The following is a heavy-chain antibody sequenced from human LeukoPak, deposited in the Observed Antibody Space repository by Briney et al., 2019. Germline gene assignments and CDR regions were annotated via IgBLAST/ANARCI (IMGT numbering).Heavy chain of an antibody. CDR3: AREGGPAAIRYYFYYLDV. CDR2: INPYSDGT. J-gene: IGHJ6*03. D-gene: IGHD2-2*02. Sequence: ASVTVSFTSSGYTFTGYYINWVRQPPGQGLERKGWINPYSDGTTVAQKFQARVTLTWDTSISTVNMELTRLTSDDTAVYYCAREGGPAAIRYYFYYLDVWGKGTTVTVSS. V-gene: IGHV1-2*02. CDR1: GYTFTGYY.